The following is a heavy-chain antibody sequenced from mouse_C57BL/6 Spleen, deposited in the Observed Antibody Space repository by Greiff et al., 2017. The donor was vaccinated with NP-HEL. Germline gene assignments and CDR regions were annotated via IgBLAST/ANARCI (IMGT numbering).Heavy chain of an antibody. V-gene: IGHV5-17*01. CDR1: GFTFSDYG. CDR3: ARRDYYDGSSYWYFDV. CDR2: ISSGSSTI. Sequence: EVKLVESGGGLVKPGGSLKLSCAASGFTFSDYGMHWVRQAPEKGLEWVAYISSGSSTIYYADTVKGRFTISRDNAKNTLFRQMTSLRSEDTAMYYCARRDYYDGSSYWYFDVWGTGTTVTVSS. D-gene: IGHD1-1*01. J-gene: IGHJ1*03.